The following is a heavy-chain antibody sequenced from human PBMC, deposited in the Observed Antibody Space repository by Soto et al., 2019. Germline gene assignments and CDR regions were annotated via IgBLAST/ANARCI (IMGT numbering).Heavy chain of an antibody. CDR2: ISGSGGST. D-gene: IGHD4-4*01. J-gene: IGHJ4*02. CDR3: AKEEGDKEVTCFDY. V-gene: IGHV3-23*01. Sequence: AISGSGGSTYYADSVKGRFTISRDNSKNTLYLQMNSLRAEDTAVYYCAKEEGDKEVTCFDYWGQGTLVTVSS.